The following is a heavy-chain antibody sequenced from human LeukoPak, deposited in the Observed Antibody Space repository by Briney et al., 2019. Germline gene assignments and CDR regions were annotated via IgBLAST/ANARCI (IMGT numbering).Heavy chain of an antibody. CDR1: GYSFTSYW. CDR3: ATSGGSTNWFDP. CDR2: SDPSDSYT. D-gene: IGHD2-15*01. J-gene: IGHJ5*02. Sequence: GESLKISCKGTGYSFTSYWISWVRQMPGEGLEWMGSSDPSDSYTNYSPSFQSHVTMSADKSISTAYSQWSRLKASDTAMYYCATSGGSTNWFDPWGQGTLVTVSS. V-gene: IGHV5-10-1*01.